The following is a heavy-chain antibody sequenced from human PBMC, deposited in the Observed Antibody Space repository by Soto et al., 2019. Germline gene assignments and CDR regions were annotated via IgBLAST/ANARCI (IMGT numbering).Heavy chain of an antibody. Sequence: GGSLRLSCAASGFTFSSCSMSWVRQAPGKGLEWVSAISGSGGSTYYADSVKGRFTISRDNSKNTLYLQMNSLRAEDTAVYYCAKVPSGSYFDYWGQGTLFTVSS. J-gene: IGHJ4*02. CDR2: ISGSGGST. V-gene: IGHV3-23*01. D-gene: IGHD2-15*01. CDR3: AKVPSGSYFDY. CDR1: GFTFSSCS.